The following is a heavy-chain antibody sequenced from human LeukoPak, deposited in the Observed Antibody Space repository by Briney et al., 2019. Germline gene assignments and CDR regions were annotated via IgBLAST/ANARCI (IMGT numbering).Heavy chain of an antibody. Sequence: ASVKVSCKASGYTFTDYHIHWVRQAPGQGLEWMGWVNSDSGGTNYAQKFQGRVTMTRDTSITIAYMELSSLRSDDAAIYYCARDSTAMKGLNMDVWGQGTTVTVSS. J-gene: IGHJ6*02. CDR3: ARDSTAMKGLNMDV. D-gene: IGHD5-18*01. CDR1: GYTFTDYH. V-gene: IGHV1-2*02. CDR2: VNSDSGGT.